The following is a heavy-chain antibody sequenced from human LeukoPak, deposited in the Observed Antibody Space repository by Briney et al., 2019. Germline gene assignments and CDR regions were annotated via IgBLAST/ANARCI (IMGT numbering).Heavy chain of an antibody. J-gene: IGHJ3*02. V-gene: IGHV3-33*06. CDR1: GFTFSSYG. CDR3: AKASYGPRGAFDI. D-gene: IGHD4-17*01. CDR2: IWYDGGNK. Sequence: GGSLRLSCAASGFTFSSYGMHWVRQAPGKGLEWVAVIWYDGGNKYYADSVKGRFTISRDNSKNTLYLQMNSLRAEDTAVYYCAKASYGPRGAFDIWGQGTMVTVSS.